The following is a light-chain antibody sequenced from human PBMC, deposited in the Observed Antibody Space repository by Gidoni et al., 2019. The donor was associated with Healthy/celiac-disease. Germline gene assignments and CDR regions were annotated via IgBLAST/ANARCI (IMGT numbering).Light chain of an antibody. V-gene: IGKV1-33*01. CDR3: QQYDNLPPLT. J-gene: IGKJ4*01. CDR2: DAS. CDR1: QDISNY. Sequence: DIQMTQSPPSLSESVGDRVTITCQASQDISNYLNWYQQKPGKAPKLLIYDASNLETGVPSRFSGSGSGTDFTFTISSLQPEDIATYYCQQYDNLPPLTFGGGTKVEIK.